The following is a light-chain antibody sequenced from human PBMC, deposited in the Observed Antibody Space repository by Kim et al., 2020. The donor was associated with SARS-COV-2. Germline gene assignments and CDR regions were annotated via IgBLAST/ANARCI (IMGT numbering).Light chain of an antibody. Sequence: ETVLTQSPGTLSLSPGERATLSCRASQSVRSDYLAWYQQKPGQAPRLLIYGTSSRATGIPDRFSGGGSGTDFTLTISRLEPEDFAVYYCQLYSSPPTYTFGQGTKLEIK. CDR1: QSVRSDY. V-gene: IGKV3-20*01. J-gene: IGKJ2*01. CDR2: GTS. CDR3: QLYSSPPTYT.